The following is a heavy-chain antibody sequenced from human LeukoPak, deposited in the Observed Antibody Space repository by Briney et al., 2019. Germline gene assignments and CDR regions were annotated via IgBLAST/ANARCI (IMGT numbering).Heavy chain of an antibody. J-gene: IGHJ4*02. CDR3: AGGRTDIVVVPATLRNYYFDY. CDR1: GGTFSSYD. D-gene: IGHD2-2*01. CDR2: IMPMCGKT. V-gene: IGHV1-69*05. Sequence: ASVKVSCKASGGTFSSYDISWVRQAPGQGLEWRGGIMPMCGKTNYAKKFQGRVTTTTDKATSTAYMELSSLRSEDTAVYYCAGGRTDIVVVPATLRNYYFDYWGQGTLVTVSS.